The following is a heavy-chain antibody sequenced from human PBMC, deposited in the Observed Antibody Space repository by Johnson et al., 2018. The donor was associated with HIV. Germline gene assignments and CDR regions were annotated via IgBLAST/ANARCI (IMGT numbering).Heavy chain of an antibody. D-gene: IGHD6-19*01. CDR3: ATDIAVGGAFDI. Sequence: QVQLVESGGGVVQPGRSLRLSCAASGFTFSSYAMHWVRQAPGKGLEWVAVISYDGSNKYYADSLKGRFTISRDNSKNTLYLQMNSLRAEDTAVYYCATDIAVGGAFDIWGQGTMVTVSS. J-gene: IGHJ3*02. CDR1: GFTFSSYA. V-gene: IGHV3-30*04. CDR2: ISYDGSNK.